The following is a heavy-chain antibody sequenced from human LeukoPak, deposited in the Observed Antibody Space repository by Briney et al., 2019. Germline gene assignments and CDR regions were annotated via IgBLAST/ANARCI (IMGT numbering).Heavy chain of an antibody. Sequence: SQTLSLTRAISRGRVSSNRLTWDCISQSPSRSLEWLGRTYYYRSKWYKDYAVSVKGRISINPDTSKNQFSLQLNSVTPKDTAVYYWVRDFSWGQYDFWGQGTQCTASS. V-gene: IGHV6-1*01. CDR3: VRDFSWGQYDF. D-gene: IGHD4-11*01. CDR2: TYYYRSKWYK. J-gene: IGHJ4*02. CDR1: RGRVSSNRLT.